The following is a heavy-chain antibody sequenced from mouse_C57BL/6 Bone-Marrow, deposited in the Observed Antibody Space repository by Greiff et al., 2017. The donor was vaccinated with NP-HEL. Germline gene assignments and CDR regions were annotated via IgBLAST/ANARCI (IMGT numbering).Heavy chain of an antibody. V-gene: IGHV1-81*01. J-gene: IGHJ2*01. CDR2: IYPRSGNT. Sequence: VQLQESGAELARPGASVKLSCKASGYTFTSYGISWVKQRTGQGLEWIGEIYPRSGNTYYNEKFKGKATLTADKSSSTAYMELRSLTSEDSAVYFCAREEYGSSLDYWGQGTTLTVSS. CDR1: GYTFTSYG. D-gene: IGHD1-1*01. CDR3: AREEYGSSLDY.